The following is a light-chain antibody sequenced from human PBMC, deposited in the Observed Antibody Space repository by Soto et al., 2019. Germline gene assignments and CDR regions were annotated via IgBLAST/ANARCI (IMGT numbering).Light chain of an antibody. CDR1: QSVSRY. CDR3: QQRSNWPPIT. Sequence: EIVLTQSPATLSLSPGERATLSCRAGQSVSRYLAWYQQKPGQAPRLLIYDASNRATGIPARFSGSGSGTDFTLTISSLEPEDFAVYYCQQRSNWPPITFGQGTRLEIK. J-gene: IGKJ5*01. CDR2: DAS. V-gene: IGKV3-11*01.